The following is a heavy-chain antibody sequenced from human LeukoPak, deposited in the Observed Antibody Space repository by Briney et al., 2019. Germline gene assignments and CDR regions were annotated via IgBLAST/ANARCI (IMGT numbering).Heavy chain of an antibody. CDR3: ARVFRGYSPPGDWYFDL. CDR1: GFTFSSYW. D-gene: IGHD5-18*01. CDR2: IKEDGSEK. Sequence: GGSLRLSCAASGFTFSSYWMSWVRQAPGKGLEWVANIKEDGSEKYYVDSVKGRFTISRDNAKSSLYLQMNSLRAEDTAVYYCARVFRGYSPPGDWYFDLWGRGTLVTVSS. J-gene: IGHJ2*01. V-gene: IGHV3-7*03.